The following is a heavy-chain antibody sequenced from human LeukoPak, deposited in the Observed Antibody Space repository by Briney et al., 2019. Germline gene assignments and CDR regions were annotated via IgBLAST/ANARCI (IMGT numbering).Heavy chain of an antibody. Sequence: PSETLSLTCAVYGGSFSGYYWSWIRQPPGKGLEWIGEINHSGSTNYNPSLKSRVTISVDTSKNQFSLKLSSVTAADTAVYYCARRRYTAYIVVVPAAPFDPWGQGTLVTVSS. J-gene: IGHJ5*02. V-gene: IGHV4-34*01. CDR2: INHSGST. CDR1: GGSFSGYY. CDR3: ARRRYTAYIVVVPAAPFDP. D-gene: IGHD2-2*01.